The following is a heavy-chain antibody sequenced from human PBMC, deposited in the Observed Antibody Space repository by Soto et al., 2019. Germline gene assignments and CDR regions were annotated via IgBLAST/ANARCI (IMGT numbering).Heavy chain of an antibody. CDR1: GYTFTSYG. V-gene: IGHV1-18*01. CDR3: ARVRLGYDSSGYYNPDNWFDP. D-gene: IGHD3-22*01. CDR2: ISAYNGNT. Sequence: ASVKVSCKASGYTFTSYGISWVRQAPGQGLEWMGWISAYNGNTNYAQKLQGRVTMTTDTSTSTAYMELRSLRSDDTAVYYCARVRLGYDSSGYYNPDNWFDPWGQGTLVTVSS. J-gene: IGHJ5*02.